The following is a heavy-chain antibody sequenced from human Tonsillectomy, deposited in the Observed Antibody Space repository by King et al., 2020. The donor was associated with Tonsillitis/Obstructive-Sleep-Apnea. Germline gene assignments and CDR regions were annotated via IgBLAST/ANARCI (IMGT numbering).Heavy chain of an antibody. D-gene: IGHD1-1*01. CDR2: IYYSGST. CDR3: ARPPPPRVHYYYYGMDV. Sequence: QLQESGPGLVKPSETLSLTCTVSGGSISSSSYYWGWIRQSPGKGLEWIGSIYYSGSTYYNPSLKSRVTISVDTSKNQFSLKLSSVTAADTAVYYCARPPPPRVHYYYYGMDVWGQGTTVTVSS. J-gene: IGHJ6*02. V-gene: IGHV4-39*01. CDR1: GGSISSSSYY.